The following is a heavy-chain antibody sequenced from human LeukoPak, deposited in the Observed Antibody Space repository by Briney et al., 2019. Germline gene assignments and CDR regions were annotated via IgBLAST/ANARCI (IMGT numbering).Heavy chain of an antibody. Sequence: PGGSLRLSCAASGFTFSSYAMHWVRQAPGKGLEWVAVISYDGSNKYYADSVKGRFTISRDNSKNTLYLQMNSLRAEDTAVYYCARDPDYGGIYYYYYGMDVWGQGTTVTVSS. D-gene: IGHD4-23*01. CDR3: ARDPDYGGIYYYYYGMDV. CDR1: GFTFSSYA. V-gene: IGHV3-30-3*01. J-gene: IGHJ6*02. CDR2: ISYDGSNK.